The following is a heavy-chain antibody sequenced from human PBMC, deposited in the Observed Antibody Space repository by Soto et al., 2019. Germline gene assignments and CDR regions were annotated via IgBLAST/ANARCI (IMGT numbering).Heavy chain of an antibody. CDR3: ARCRVVGATRVMKFDP. CDR2: MNPNSGNT. V-gene: IGHV1-8*01. Sequence: QVQLVQSGAEVKKPGASVKVSCKASGYTFTSYDINWVRQATGQGLEWMGWMNPNSGNTGYAQKFQGRVTMTRNTSISTAYMEMSSLRSEDTAVYYCARCRVVGATRVMKFDPWGQGTLVTVSS. J-gene: IGHJ5*02. D-gene: IGHD1-26*01. CDR1: GYTFTSYD.